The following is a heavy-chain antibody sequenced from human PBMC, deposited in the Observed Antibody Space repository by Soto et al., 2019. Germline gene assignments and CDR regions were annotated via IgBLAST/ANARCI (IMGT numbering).Heavy chain of an antibody. Sequence: QVQLVQSGAEVKKPGASVKVSCKASGYTFTGYYMHWVRQAPGQGLEWMGWINPNSGGTNYAQKFQGWVTMTRDTSINTAYMELSRLRSDDTAVYYCARDSPLGYCSGGSCYSLAFDYWGQGTLVTVSS. CDR1: GYTFTGYY. CDR2: INPNSGGT. J-gene: IGHJ4*02. V-gene: IGHV1-2*04. D-gene: IGHD2-15*01. CDR3: ARDSPLGYCSGGSCYSLAFDY.